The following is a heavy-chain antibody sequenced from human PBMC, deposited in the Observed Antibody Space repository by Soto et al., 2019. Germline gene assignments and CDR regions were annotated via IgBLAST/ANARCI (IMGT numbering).Heavy chain of an antibody. CDR2: ISSSGSTI. J-gene: IGHJ6*03. CDR3: ARGLRDIAARPRNYYYYMDV. D-gene: IGHD6-6*01. CDR1: GFTFSDYY. V-gene: IGHV3-11*01. Sequence: PGGSLRLSCAASGFTFSDYYMSWIRQAPGKGLEWVSYISSSGSTIYYADSVKGRFTISRDNAKNSLYLQMNSLRAEDTAVYYCARGLRDIAARPRNYYYYMDVWGKGTTVTVSS.